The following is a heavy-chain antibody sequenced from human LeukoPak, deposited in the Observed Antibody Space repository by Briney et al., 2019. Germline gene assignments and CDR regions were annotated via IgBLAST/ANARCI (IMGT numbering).Heavy chain of an antibody. Sequence: ASVKVSCKASGYTFTGYYMHWVRQAPGQGLEWMGWINPNSGGTNYAQKFQGRVTITRNTSISTAYMELSSLRSDDTAVYYCARVHKRGYSYGTGYMDVWGKGTTVTVSS. CDR2: INPNSGGT. CDR3: ARVHKRGYSYGTGYMDV. J-gene: IGHJ6*03. D-gene: IGHD5-18*01. V-gene: IGHV1-2*02. CDR1: GYTFTGYY.